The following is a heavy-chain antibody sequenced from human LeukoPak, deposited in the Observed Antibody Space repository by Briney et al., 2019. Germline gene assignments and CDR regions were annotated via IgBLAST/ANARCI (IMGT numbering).Heavy chain of an antibody. J-gene: IGHJ4*02. D-gene: IGHD3-22*01. V-gene: IGHV4-39*01. CDR2: IYYSGST. CDR3: ARLFYYDSSGYYSGRHRGDY. Sequence: SETLSLTCTVSGGSISSSSYYWGWIRQPPGKGLEWIGSIYYSGSTYYNPSLKSRVTISVDTSKNQFSLKLSSVTAADTAVYYCARLFYYDSSGYYSGRHRGDYWGQGTLVTVSS. CDR1: GGSISSSSYY.